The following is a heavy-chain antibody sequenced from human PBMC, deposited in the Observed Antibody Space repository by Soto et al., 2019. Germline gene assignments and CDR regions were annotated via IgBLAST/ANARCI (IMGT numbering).Heavy chain of an antibody. CDR2: IYYSGST. V-gene: IGHV4-59*01. CDR3: ARGRDGYNLADY. D-gene: IGHD5-12*01. CDR1: GGSISSYY. Sequence: SETLSLTCTVSGGSISSYYWSWIRQPPGKGLEWIGYIYYSGSTNYNPSLKSRVTISVDTSKNQFSLKLSSVTAADTAVYYCARGRDGYNLADYWGQGTLVTAPQ. J-gene: IGHJ4*02.